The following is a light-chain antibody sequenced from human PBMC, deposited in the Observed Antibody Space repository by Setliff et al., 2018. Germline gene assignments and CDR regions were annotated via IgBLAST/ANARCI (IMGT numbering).Light chain of an antibody. Sequence: ELTQPPSVSVSPGQTASITCSGDKLGDKYACWYQQKPGQSPVLVIYQDSKRPSGIPERFSGSNSGNTATLTISGTQAMDEADYYCQAWDSSTYVFGTGTKVTVL. CDR1: KLGDKY. CDR3: QAWDSSTYV. V-gene: IGLV3-1*01. J-gene: IGLJ1*01. CDR2: QDS.